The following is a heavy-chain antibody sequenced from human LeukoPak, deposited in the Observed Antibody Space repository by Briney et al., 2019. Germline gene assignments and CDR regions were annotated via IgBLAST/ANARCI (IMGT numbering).Heavy chain of an antibody. CDR2: ISAYNGNT. Sequence: ASVKVSCKASGYTFTSYGISWVRQAPGQGLEWMGWISAYNGNTNYAQKLQGRVTMTTDTSTSTAYMELRSLRSDDTAVYYCARDPLSLFGFPRGWGVSGVYGMDVWGQGTTVTVSS. J-gene: IGHJ6*02. CDR1: GYTFTSYG. D-gene: IGHD3-10*01. CDR3: ARDPLSLFGFPRGWGVSGVYGMDV. V-gene: IGHV1-18*01.